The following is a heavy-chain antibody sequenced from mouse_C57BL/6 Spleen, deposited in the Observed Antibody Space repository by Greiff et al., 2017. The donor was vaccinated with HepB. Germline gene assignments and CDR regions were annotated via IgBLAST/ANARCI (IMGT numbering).Heavy chain of an antibody. CDR1: GFTFSNYW. V-gene: IGHV6-3*01. Sequence: EVKLEESGGGLVQPGGSMKLSCVASGFTFSNYWMNWVRQSPEKGLEWVAQIRLKSDNYATHYAESVKGRFTISRDDSKSSVYLQMNNLRAEDTGIYYCTASSIYYYGSTYFDYWGQGTTLTVSS. CDR2: IRLKSDNYAT. D-gene: IGHD1-1*01. J-gene: IGHJ2*01. CDR3: TASSIYYYGSTYFDY.